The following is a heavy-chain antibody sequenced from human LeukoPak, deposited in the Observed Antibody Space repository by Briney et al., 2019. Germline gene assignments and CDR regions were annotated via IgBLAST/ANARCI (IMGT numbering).Heavy chain of an antibody. CDR3: ARDGEVYCSSTSCYAAPYYLDY. CDR1: GFTFSSYW. V-gene: IGHV3-74*01. D-gene: IGHD2-2*01. J-gene: IGHJ4*02. CDR2: INSDGSST. Sequence: GGSLRLSCAASGFTFSSYWMHWVRQAPGKGLVWVSRINSDGSSTSYADSVKGRFTISRDNAKNTLYLQMNSLRAEDTAVYYCARDGEVYCSSTSCYAAPYYLDYWGQGTLVTVSS.